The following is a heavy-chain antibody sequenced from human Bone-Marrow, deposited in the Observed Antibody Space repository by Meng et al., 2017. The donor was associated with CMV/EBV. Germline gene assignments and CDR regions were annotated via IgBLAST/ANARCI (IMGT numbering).Heavy chain of an antibody. D-gene: IGHD3-22*01. V-gene: IGHV4-34*01. Sequence: SETLSLTCAVYGGSFSGYYWSWIRQPPGKGLEWIGEINHSGSTNYNPSLKSRVTISVDTSKNQFSLKLSSVTAADTAVYYCARDYYYDSSGYGYWGQGTLVTVSS. CDR1: GGSFSGYY. J-gene: IGHJ4*02. CDR3: ARDYYYDSSGYGY. CDR2: INHSGST.